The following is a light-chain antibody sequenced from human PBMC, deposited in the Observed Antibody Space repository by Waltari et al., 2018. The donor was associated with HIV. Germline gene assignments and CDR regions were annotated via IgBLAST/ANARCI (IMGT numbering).Light chain of an antibody. CDR3: TSYTSSTTLYV. Sequence: QSALTQPASVSGSPGQPITVPCTGTSSDVGGYNFVAWYKPTPGKVPKLLIYMGSHRPSGISNRVSGSKSGNTASLTISGLQAEDEADYYCTSYTSSTTLYVFGSGTRVTVL. J-gene: IGLJ1*01. CDR1: SSDVGGYNF. V-gene: IGLV2-14*01. CDR2: MGS.